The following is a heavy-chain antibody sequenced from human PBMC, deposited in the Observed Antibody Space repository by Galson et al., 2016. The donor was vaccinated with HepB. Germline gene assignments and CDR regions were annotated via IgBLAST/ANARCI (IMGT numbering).Heavy chain of an antibody. V-gene: IGHV4-39*01. CDR3: ASGGDYGSFFDF. CDR2: IFYDGDT. CDR1: GGSIVSGTYY. D-gene: IGHD4-17*01. Sequence: ETLSLTCTVSGGSIVSGTYYWGWNRQPPGKGLEFIGNIFYDGDTYYNPSLRGRVTMSVDTSQNQFPLSLRSVTAADTAVYFCASGGDYGSFFDFWGQGTLLTVSS. J-gene: IGHJ4*02.